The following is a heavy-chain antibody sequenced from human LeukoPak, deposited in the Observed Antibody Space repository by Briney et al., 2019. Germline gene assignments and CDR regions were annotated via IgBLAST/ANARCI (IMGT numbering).Heavy chain of an antibody. CDR2: IHPDSSDK. D-gene: IGHD1-14*01. V-gene: IGHV3-7*03. J-gene: IGHJ4*02. Sequence: SGGSLRLSCEASGFTFRHSWLSWIRQTPGKGLEWVANIHPDSSDKFYVDSMEGRFTISRDNTKNSLYLQIDNARLDDTGLYYCTRLPRETAGDYWGQGVPVIVSS. CDR3: TRLPRETAGDY. CDR1: GFTFRHSW.